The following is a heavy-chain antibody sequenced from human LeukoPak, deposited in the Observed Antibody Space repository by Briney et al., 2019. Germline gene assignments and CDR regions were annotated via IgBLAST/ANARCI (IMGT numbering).Heavy chain of an antibody. CDR2: INRNSGGA. Sequence: ASVKVSCKASGYTFTGYYIYWVRQAPGQGLEWMRWINRNSGGADYAQKFQGRVTMTRDTSITTVYMELSSLRSDDTAVYYCARSGYYYGLDVWGQGTTVTVSS. V-gene: IGHV1-2*02. CDR3: ARSGYYYGLDV. J-gene: IGHJ6*02. CDR1: GYTFTGYY.